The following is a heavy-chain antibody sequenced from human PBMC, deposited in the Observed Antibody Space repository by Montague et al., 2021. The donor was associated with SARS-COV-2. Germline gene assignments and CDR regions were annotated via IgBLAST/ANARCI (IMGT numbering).Heavy chain of an antibody. Sequence: SETLSLTCTVSGGSVSSSPYYWGWIRQPAGRGLEWVGSISYSGRTYFSPSLKSRLTISVDSSENQFSLRLSSVTAADTAVYYCASSYYYGSGTYVYNSYMDVWGKGTTVTVSS. CDR1: GGSVSSSPYY. J-gene: IGHJ6*03. V-gene: IGHV4-39*01. CDR3: ASSYYYGSGTYVYNSYMDV. D-gene: IGHD3-10*01. CDR2: ISYSGRT.